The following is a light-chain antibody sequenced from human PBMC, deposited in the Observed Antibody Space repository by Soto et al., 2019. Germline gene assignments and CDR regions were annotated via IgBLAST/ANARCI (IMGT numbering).Light chain of an antibody. J-gene: IGKJ1*01. Sequence: DIVMTQSPDSLAVSLGERATINCKSSQSVLYSSNNKNYLAWYQQKPGQPPKLLIYWASTRESGVPDRFSGSGSGTDFTLTISSLQAEDVAVYSCQQYYSTPLTCGQGTKVEIK. CDR1: QSVLYSSNNKNY. CDR3: QQYYSTPLT. CDR2: WAS. V-gene: IGKV4-1*01.